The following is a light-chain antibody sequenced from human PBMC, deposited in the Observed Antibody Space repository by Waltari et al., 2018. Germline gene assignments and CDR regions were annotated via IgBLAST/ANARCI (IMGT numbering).Light chain of an antibody. V-gene: IGLV3-21*04. Sequence: SYVLIQPPSVSVAPGETASITCWGDNIGRYSVHWYQQKPGQAPVLVIFYDSDRPSGIPARFSGSNSGNTATLTITSVEAGDEARYYCQVWHADIDPGVFGTGTEVTVL. CDR3: QVWHADIDPGV. CDR2: YDS. J-gene: IGLJ1*01. CDR1: NIGRYS.